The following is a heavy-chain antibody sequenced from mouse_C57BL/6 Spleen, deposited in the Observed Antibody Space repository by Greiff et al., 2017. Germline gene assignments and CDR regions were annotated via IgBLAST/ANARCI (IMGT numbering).Heavy chain of an antibody. CDR2: IDPETGGT. CDR1: GYTFTDYE. CDR3: TRGNYDYERFAY. V-gene: IGHV1-15*01. J-gene: IGHJ3*01. Sequence: VKLKQSGAELVRPGASVTLSCKASGYTFTDYEMHWVKQTPVHGLEWIGAIDPETGGTAYNQKFKGKAILTADKSSSTAYMELRSLTSEDSAVYYCTRGNYDYERFAYWGQGTLVTVSA. D-gene: IGHD2-4*01.